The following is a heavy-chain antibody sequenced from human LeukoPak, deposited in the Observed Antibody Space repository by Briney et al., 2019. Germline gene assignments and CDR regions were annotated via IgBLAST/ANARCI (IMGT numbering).Heavy chain of an antibody. V-gene: IGHV3-23*01. CDR3: AKSDCGAASCYTAET. J-gene: IGHJ4*02. Sequence: GGSLRLSCAVSGFTFSNYAMSWVRQAPGKGLEWVSSISGSGDSTYYADSVKGRFAISRDNSRSTLSLQMNSLRAEDTAVYFCAKSDCGAASCYTAETWGQGTLVTVSS. CDR1: GFTFSNYA. D-gene: IGHD2-2*02. CDR2: ISGSGDST.